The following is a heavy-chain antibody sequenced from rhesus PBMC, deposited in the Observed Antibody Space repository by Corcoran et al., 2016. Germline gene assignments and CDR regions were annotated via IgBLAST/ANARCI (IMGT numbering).Heavy chain of an antibody. Sequence: QVQLQESGPGLVKPSETLSLTCAVSGGSISSSNWWSGNRQPPGKGLEWIGNIGGSSGSPYYNPSLKSRVPISKGTSKNQFSLKLSSVTAADTAVYYCARPIAAAGRGHFDYWGQGVLVTVSS. V-gene: IGHV4-65*02. D-gene: IGHD6-31*01. CDR3: ARPIAAAGRGHFDY. CDR1: GGSISSSNW. J-gene: IGHJ4*01. CDR2: IGGSSGSP.